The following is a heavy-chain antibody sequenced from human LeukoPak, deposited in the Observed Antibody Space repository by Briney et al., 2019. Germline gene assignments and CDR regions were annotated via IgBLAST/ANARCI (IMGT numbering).Heavy chain of an antibody. CDR2: INHSGST. CDR1: GGSFSGYY. J-gene: IGHJ4*02. CDR3: ARKLRSGSYYLGARGYFDY. Sequence: SETLSLTCAVYGGSFSGYYWSWIRQPPGKGLEWIGEINHSGSTNYNPSLKSRVTISVDTSKNQFSLKLSSVTAADTAVYYCARKLRSGSYYLGARGYFDYWGQGTLVTVSS. V-gene: IGHV4-34*01. D-gene: IGHD1-26*01.